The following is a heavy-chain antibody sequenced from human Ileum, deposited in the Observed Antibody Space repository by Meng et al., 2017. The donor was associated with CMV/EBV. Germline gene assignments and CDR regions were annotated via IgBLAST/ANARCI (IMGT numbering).Heavy chain of an antibody. Sequence: QVQLQESGPGLVRPSETLSLICTASGGSISTYCWNWIRQSAGKRLEWIGRICGTGTIQYNPSFKSRLTLSLDTSKSQFSLRLTSVTAADTAVYFCARRVREVRERSWENWLTPWGQGILVTVSS. V-gene: IGHV4-4*07. CDR1: GGSISTYC. D-gene: IGHD3-10*01. CDR2: ICGTGTI. CDR3: ARRVREVRERSWENWLTP. J-gene: IGHJ5*02.